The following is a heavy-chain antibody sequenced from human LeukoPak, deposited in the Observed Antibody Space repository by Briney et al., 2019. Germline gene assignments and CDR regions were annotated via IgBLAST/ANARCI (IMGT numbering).Heavy chain of an antibody. V-gene: IGHV3-7*05. CDR2: IKQDGSEK. D-gene: IGHD4-17*01. CDR3: ARDRITVTTRFNYYYALDV. CDR1: GFTFTNAW. Sequence: PGGSLRLSCAASGFTFTNAWMNWVRQAPGEGLEWVANIKQDGSEKYYVDSVKGRFTISRDNAKNSLYLQMNSLKIEDTAVYYCARDRITVTTRFNYYYALDVWGQGTTVTVSS. J-gene: IGHJ6*02.